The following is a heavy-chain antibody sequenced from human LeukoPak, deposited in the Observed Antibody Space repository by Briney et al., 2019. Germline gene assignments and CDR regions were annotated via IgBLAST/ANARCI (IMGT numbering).Heavy chain of an antibody. Sequence: GSLRLSCAASGFTFSSYGMHWVRQAPGKGLEWIGEINHSGSTNYNPSLKSRVTILVDTSKNQFSLKLSSVTAADTAVYYCARGRVYRAVAGPWAFDIWGQGTMVTVSS. D-gene: IGHD6-19*01. CDR2: INHSGST. J-gene: IGHJ3*02. CDR3: ARGRVYRAVAGPWAFDI. V-gene: IGHV4-34*01. CDR1: GFTFSSYG.